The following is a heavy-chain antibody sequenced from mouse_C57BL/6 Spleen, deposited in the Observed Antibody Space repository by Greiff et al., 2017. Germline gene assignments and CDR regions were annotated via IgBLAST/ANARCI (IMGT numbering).Heavy chain of an antibody. D-gene: IGHD1-1*01. CDR3: ARWAITTVVAKDYARDY. V-gene: IGHV1-69*01. J-gene: IGHJ4*01. Sequence: QVQLQQPGAELVMPGASVKLSCKASGYTFTSYWMHWVKQRPGQCLEWIGEIDPSDSYTNYNQKFKGKSTLTVDKSSSTAYMQLSSLTSEDSAVDYCARWAITTVVAKDYARDYWVQGTSVTVSS. CDR2: IDPSDSYT. CDR1: GYTFTSYW.